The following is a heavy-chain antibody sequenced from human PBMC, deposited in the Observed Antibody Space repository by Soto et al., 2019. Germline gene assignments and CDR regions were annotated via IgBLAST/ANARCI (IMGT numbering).Heavy chain of an antibody. CDR2: IFYSGST. CDR1: GVSLTSGTYY. J-gene: IGHJ4*02. V-gene: IGHV4-31*03. Sequence: SETLSLTCSVSGVSLTSGTYYWSWIRQHPGKGLEWIGYIFYSGSTDYNPSLKSRVNISVDTSKIQFSLKLSSVTAADTAVYYCASTEDFFDYWGQGTLVTVSS. CDR3: ASTEDFFDY.